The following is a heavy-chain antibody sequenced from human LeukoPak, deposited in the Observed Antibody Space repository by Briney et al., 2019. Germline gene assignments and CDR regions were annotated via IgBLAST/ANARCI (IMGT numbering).Heavy chain of an antibody. D-gene: IGHD3-16*02. V-gene: IGHV3-23*01. Sequence: GGSLRLSCAASGLSFSTYAMSWVRQAPGKGLEWVSGVNGNGGSTSYADSVKGRFTIFRDNSKNTVYLQMNSLRVEDTAVYYCAKSLYGGCDYWGQGTVVTVSS. CDR1: GLSFSTYA. J-gene: IGHJ4*02. CDR2: VNGNGGST. CDR3: AKSLYGGCDY.